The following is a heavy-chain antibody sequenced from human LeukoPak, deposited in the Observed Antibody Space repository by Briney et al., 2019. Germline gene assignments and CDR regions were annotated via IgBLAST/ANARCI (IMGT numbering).Heavy chain of an antibody. D-gene: IGHD5-12*01. CDR2: ISSSSSYI. J-gene: IGHJ4*02. V-gene: IGHV3-21*01. CDR3: ARVGYSGYDLAPFDY. CDR1: EFTFSSYS. Sequence: GGSLRLSCAASEFTFSSYSMNWVRQAPGKGLEWVSSISSSSSYIYYADSVKGRFTISRDNAKNSLYLQMNSLRAEDTAVYYCARVGYSGYDLAPFDYWGQGTLVTVSS.